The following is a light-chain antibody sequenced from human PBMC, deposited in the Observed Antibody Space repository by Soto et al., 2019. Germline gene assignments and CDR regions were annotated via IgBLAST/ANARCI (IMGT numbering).Light chain of an antibody. CDR1: SSDVGSYNY. V-gene: IGLV2-14*01. J-gene: IGLJ1*01. CDR2: EVS. CDR3: SSYSSSSTYV. Sequence: QSALTQPASVSGSPGQSITISCNGTSSDVGSYNYVSWYQQHPGKAPKLMIYEVSDRPSGVSNRFSGSKSGNTASLTISGLQSDDEADYYCSSYSSSSTYVFGTGTKLTVL.